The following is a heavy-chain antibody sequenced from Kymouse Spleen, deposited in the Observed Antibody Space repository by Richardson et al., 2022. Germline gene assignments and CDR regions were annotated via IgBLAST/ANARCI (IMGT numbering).Heavy chain of an antibody. V-gene: IGHV4-61*01. J-gene: IGHJ4*02. CDR3: ARDYNWNYED. CDR1: GGSVSSGSYY. CDR2: IYYSGST. D-gene: IGHD1-7*01. Sequence: QVQLQESGPGLVKPSETLSLTCTVSGGSVSSGSYYWSWIRQPPGKGLEWIGYIYYSGSTNYNPSLKSRVTISVDTSKNQFSLKLSSVTAADTAVYYCARDYNWNYEDWGQGTLVTVSS.